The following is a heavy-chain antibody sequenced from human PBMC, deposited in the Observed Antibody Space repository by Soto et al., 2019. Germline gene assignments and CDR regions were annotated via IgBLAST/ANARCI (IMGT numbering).Heavy chain of an antibody. Sequence: EVQLVESGGVVVHPGGSLRLSCAASGFIFDDYTMHWVRQAPGKGLEWVSLITWDGSMKYYADSVKGRFTISRDNSKTSLYLQMDSLKPDDTALYYCAKANSSGWSYYFDSWGQGTQVTVSS. CDR2: ITWDGSMK. V-gene: IGHV3-43*01. CDR1: GFIFDDYT. D-gene: IGHD3-22*01. J-gene: IGHJ4*02. CDR3: AKANSSGWSYYFDS.